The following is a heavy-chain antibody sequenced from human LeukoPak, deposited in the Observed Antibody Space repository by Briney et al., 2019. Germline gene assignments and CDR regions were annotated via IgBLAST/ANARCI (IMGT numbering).Heavy chain of an antibody. CDR2: ISGSGDTT. V-gene: IGHV3-23*01. CDR3: ATHRGYSGYDSFDY. Sequence: GGSLRLSCIASGFTFSSYGMSWVRQAPGKGLEWVSEISGSGDTTHYADSVKGRFTVSRDKSRNTLSLQTNSLRAEDTAVYYCATHRGYSGYDSFDYWGQGTLVTVSS. CDR1: GFTFSSYG. J-gene: IGHJ4*02. D-gene: IGHD5-12*01.